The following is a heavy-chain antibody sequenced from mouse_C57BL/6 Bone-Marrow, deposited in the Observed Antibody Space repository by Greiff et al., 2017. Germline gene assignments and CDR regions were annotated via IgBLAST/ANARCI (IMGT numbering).Heavy chain of an antibody. CDR2: ISDGGSYT. CDR3: ARDPFIYYYGSSWFAY. CDR1: GFTFSSYA. V-gene: IGHV5-4*01. D-gene: IGHD1-1*01. Sequence: EVKLVESGGGLVKPGGSLKLSCAASGFTFSSYAMSWVRQTPEKRLEWVATISDGGSYTYYPDNVKGRFTSSRDNAKNNLYLQMSHLKSEDTAMYYCARDPFIYYYGSSWFAYWGQGTLVTVSA. J-gene: IGHJ3*01.